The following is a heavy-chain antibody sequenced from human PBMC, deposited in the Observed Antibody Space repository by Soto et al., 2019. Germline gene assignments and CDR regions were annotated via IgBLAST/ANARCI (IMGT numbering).Heavy chain of an antibody. Sequence: GGSLRLSCAASGFTFGNYAMNWVRQAPGKGLEWISSISDPGTSTYYANSVKGRFSMSRDNSKNTLFLQMNRLRADDTAVYFCAKSLVSPSDAFDLWGRGTLVTVSS. J-gene: IGHJ3*01. CDR3: AKSLVSPSDAFDL. CDR2: ISDPGTST. CDR1: GFTFGNYA. V-gene: IGHV3-23*01. D-gene: IGHD2-8*01.